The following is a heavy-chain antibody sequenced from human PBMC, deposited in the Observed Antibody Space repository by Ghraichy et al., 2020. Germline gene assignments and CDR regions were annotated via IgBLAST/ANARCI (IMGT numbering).Heavy chain of an antibody. J-gene: IGHJ4*02. D-gene: IGHD6-6*01. CDR3: ARGEYSSSSWVDY. CDR1: GGSFSGYY. V-gene: IGHV4-34*01. CDR2: INHSGST. Sequence: SETLSLTCAVYGGSFSGYYWSWIRQPPGKGLEWIGEINHSGSTNYNPSLKSRVTISVDTSKNQFSLKLSSVTAADTAVYYCARGEYSSSSWVDYWGQGTLVTVSS.